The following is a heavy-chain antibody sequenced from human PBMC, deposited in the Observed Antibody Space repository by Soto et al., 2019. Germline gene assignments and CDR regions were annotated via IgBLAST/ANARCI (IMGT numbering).Heavy chain of an antibody. D-gene: IGHD3-22*01. Sequence: EVQLVESGGGLVQPGGSLKLSCAASGFTFSGSAMHWVRQASGKGLEWVGRIRSQANSYATAYAASVKGRFTISRDDSKNTAYLQMNSLKTEDTAVYYCTRQGYYDSSGYYYYYYYYGMDVWGQGTTVTVSS. CDR1: GFTFSGSA. CDR2: IRSQANSYAT. J-gene: IGHJ6*02. V-gene: IGHV3-73*02. CDR3: TRQGYYDSSGYYYYYYYYGMDV.